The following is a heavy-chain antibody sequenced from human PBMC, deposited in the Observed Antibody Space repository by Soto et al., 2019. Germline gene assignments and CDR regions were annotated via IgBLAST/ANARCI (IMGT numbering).Heavy chain of an antibody. J-gene: IGHJ6*02. D-gene: IGHD2-15*01. Sequence: GSLRLSCAASGFTFSSYAMHWVRQAPGKGLEWVAVISYDGSNNYYADSVKGRFTISRDNSKNTLYLQMNSLRAEDTAVYYCARGGGGYYYYGMDVWGQGTTVTVSS. V-gene: IGHV3-30-3*01. CDR1: GFTFSSYA. CDR2: ISYDGSNN. CDR3: ARGGGGYYYYGMDV.